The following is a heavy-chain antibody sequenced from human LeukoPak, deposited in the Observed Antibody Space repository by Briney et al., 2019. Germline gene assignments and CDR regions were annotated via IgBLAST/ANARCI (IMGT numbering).Heavy chain of an antibody. Sequence: PGRSLRLSCAASGFTFSSYGMHWVRQAPGKGLEWAAVIWYDGSNKFYADSVKGRFTISRDNSKNTLYLQMNSLRAEDTAVYYCARAIKGAKGYSYGYVFDYWGQGTLVTVSS. CDR2: IWYDGSNK. V-gene: IGHV3-33*01. J-gene: IGHJ4*02. CDR1: GFTFSSYG. D-gene: IGHD5-18*01. CDR3: ARAIKGAKGYSYGYVFDY.